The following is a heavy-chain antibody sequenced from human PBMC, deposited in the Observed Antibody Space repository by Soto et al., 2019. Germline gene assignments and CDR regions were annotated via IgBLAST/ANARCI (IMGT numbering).Heavy chain of an antibody. D-gene: IGHD3-16*01. CDR3: AREGPPGSFGAFDI. CDR1: GFTFSSYA. V-gene: IGHV3-30-3*01. CDR2: ISYDGSNK. Sequence: QVQLVESGGGVVQPGRSLRLSCAASGFTFSSYAMHWVRQAPGKGLEWVAVISYDGSNKYYADSVKGRFTISRDNSKNTLYLQMNSLRAEDTAVYYCAREGPPGSFGAFDIWGQGTMVTVSS. J-gene: IGHJ3*02.